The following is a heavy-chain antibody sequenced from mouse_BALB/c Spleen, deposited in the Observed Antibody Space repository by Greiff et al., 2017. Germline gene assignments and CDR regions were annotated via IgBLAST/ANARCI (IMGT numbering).Heavy chain of an antibody. CDR1: GYTFTDYA. D-gene: IGHD1-1*01. J-gene: IGHJ4*01. Sequence: VKLMESGAELVRPGVSVKISCKGSGYTFTDYAMHWVKQSHAKSLEWIGVISTYYGDASYNQKFKGKATMTVDKSSSTAYMELARLTSEDSAIYYCARGATVVATRAMDYWGQGTSVTVSS. V-gene: IGHV1S137*01. CDR3: ARGATVVATRAMDY. CDR2: ISTYYGDA.